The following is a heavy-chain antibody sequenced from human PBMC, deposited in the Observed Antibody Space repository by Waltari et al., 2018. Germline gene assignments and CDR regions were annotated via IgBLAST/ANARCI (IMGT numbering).Heavy chain of an antibody. CDR1: GAIFRSNA. V-gene: IGHV3-23*01. CDR2: ISGSGENT. Sequence: EVQLLESGGTLVQPGGSLRVSCAAPGAIFRSNAFSWVRQAPGKGLEWVSSISGSGENTYYAESVKGRFTISRDNSKHTVFLQMNNLRVDDTAVYYCARDPLNDYGGWDDYWGQGTLVTVSS. CDR3: ARDPLNDYGGWDDY. J-gene: IGHJ4*02. D-gene: IGHD4-17*01.